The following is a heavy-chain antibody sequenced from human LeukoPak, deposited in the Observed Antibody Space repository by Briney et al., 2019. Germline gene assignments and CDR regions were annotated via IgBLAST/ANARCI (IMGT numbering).Heavy chain of an antibody. CDR3: AKAITGYSSGHDAFDI. D-gene: IGHD6-19*01. CDR2: ISWNSGSI. CDR1: GFTFDDYA. J-gene: IGHJ3*02. V-gene: IGHV3-9*03. Sequence: PGGSLRLSCAASGFTFDDYAMHWVRQAPGKGLEWVSGISWNSGSIGYADSVKGRFTISRDNAKNSLYLQMNSLRAEDMASYYCAKAITGYSSGHDAFDIWDQGTVVTVSS.